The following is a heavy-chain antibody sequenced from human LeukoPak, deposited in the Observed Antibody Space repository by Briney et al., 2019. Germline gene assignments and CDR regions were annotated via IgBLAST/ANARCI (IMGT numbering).Heavy chain of an antibody. Sequence: PGGSLRLSCAASGLTFSGYWMNWVRQAPGKGLEWVANIKPDGSEKYYVDSVKGRFTISRDNAKNSLYLQLNSLRAEDTAVYYCARSYGDATFDYWGQGTLVTVSS. V-gene: IGHV3-7*02. CDR2: IKPDGSEK. J-gene: IGHJ4*02. CDR3: ARSYGDATFDY. CDR1: GLTFSGYW. D-gene: IGHD4-17*01.